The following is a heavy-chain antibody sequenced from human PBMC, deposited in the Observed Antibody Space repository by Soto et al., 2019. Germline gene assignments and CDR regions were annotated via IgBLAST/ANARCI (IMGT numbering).Heavy chain of an antibody. D-gene: IGHD3-22*01. Sequence: PGGSLRLSCAASGFTFSSYAMHWVRQAPGKGLEWVAVISYDGSNKYYADSVKGRFTISRDNSKNTLYLQMNSLRADDTAVYYCARADYDSSGYYYGDYYYYGMDVWGQGTTVTVSS. CDR2: ISYDGSNK. V-gene: IGHV3-30-3*01. CDR3: ARADYDSSGYYYGDYYYYGMDV. J-gene: IGHJ6*02. CDR1: GFTFSSYA.